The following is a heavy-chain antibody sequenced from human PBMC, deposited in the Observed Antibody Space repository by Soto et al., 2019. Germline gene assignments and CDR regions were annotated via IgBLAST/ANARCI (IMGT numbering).Heavy chain of an antibody. D-gene: IGHD5-12*01. J-gene: IGHJ4*02. CDR2: IYYSGST. CDR1: GGSISSSSYY. CDR3: ARHGYGGYLGPFDY. V-gene: IGHV4-39*01. Sequence: PSETLSLTCTVSGGSISSSSYYWGWIRQPPGKGLEWIGSIYYSGSTNYNPSLKSRVTISVDTSKNQFSLKLSSVTAADTAVYYCARHGYGGYLGPFDYWGQGTLVTVSS.